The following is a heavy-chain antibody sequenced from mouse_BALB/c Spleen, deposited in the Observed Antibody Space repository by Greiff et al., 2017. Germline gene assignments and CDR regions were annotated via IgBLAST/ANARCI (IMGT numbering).Heavy chain of an antibody. V-gene: IGHV1-14*01. CDR3: TRGGIITTVRGYFDY. CDR2: INPYNDGT. J-gene: IGHJ2*01. D-gene: IGHD1-1*01. Sequence: VQLQQSGPELVKPGASVKMFCKASGYTFTSYVMHWVKQKPGQGLEWIGYINPYNDGTKYNEKFKSKATLTVDKSSSTAYMQLSSLTSEDSAVYYCTRGGIITTVRGYFDYWGQGTTLTVSS. CDR1: GYTFTSYV.